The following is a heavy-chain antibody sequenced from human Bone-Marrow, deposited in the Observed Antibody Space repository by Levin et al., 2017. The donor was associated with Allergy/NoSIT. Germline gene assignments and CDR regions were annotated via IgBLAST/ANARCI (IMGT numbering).Heavy chain of an antibody. CDR2: ISFDGSSK. CDR1: GFTFSNYG. J-gene: IGHJ4*02. V-gene: IGHV3-30*18. Sequence: GESLKISCAASGFTFSNYGMHWVRQAPGKGLEWVAAISFDGSSKSYADFLRGRFTASRDDSKNTLYLEMNSLRPEDTAVYYCAKPGVHMVVVGSSFESWGQGTLVTVSS. CDR3: AKPGVHMVVVGSSFES. D-gene: IGHD2-15*01.